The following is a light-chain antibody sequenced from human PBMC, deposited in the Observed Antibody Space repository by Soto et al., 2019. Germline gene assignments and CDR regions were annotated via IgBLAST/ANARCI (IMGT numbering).Light chain of an antibody. CDR2: KAS. J-gene: IGKJ1*01. CDR3: QQYNSYSEA. CDR1: QCISRG. V-gene: IGKV1-5*03. Sequence: DIQMTQSPSTLSASVGDRVTITCRARQCISRGLGWYPSYQHKPGTAPKLLIYKASSLXSGXPSRFGGSGSGTEFTLTISSLQPDDFATYYCQQYNSYSEAFGQGTKVDIK.